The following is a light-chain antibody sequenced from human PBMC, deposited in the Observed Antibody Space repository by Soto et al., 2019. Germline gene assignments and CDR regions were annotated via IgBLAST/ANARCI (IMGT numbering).Light chain of an antibody. J-gene: IGKJ5*01. CDR1: QSVSSY. CDR2: NAS. CDR3: QQRSNWPRIT. V-gene: IGKV3-11*01. Sequence: ELVFTHSPATLSLSPGERATLSCRDSQSVSSYLAWYQQKPGQATRLLIYNASNRATGIPARFSGSGSGTDFTLTISSLEPEDFAVYYCQQRSNWPRITFGQGTRLEIK.